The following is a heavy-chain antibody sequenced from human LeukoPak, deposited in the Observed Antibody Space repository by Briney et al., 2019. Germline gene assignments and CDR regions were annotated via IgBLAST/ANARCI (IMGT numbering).Heavy chain of an antibody. CDR2: ISSNGGST. D-gene: IGHD6-6*01. Sequence: PGGSLRLSCAASGFTFSRYAMHWVRQAPGKGLEYVSAISSNGGSTYYANSVKGRLTISRDNSKNMLYLQMGSLRAEDMAVYYCARGRRQLEETWFDPWGQGTLVTVSS. CDR3: ARGRRQLEETWFDP. CDR1: GFTFSRYA. V-gene: IGHV3-64*01. J-gene: IGHJ5*02.